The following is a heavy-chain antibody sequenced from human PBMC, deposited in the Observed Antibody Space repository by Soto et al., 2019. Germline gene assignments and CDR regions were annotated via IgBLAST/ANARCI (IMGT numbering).Heavy chain of an antibody. V-gene: IGHV4-30-2*01. CDR2: IYHSGST. CDR1: GGSISSGGYS. D-gene: IGHD6-13*01. J-gene: IGHJ6*02. CDR3: ASGGIAAAGTLKYYYYGMDV. Sequence: SETLSLTCAVSGGSISSGGYSWSWIRQPPGKGLEWIGYIYHSGSTYYNPSLKSRVTISVDRSKNQFSLKLSSVTAADTAVYYCASGGIAAAGTLKYYYYGMDVWGQGTTVTVSS.